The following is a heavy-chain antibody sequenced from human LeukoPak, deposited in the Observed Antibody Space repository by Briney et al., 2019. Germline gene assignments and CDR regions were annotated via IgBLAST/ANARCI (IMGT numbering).Heavy chain of an antibody. CDR1: GGTFSSYA. J-gene: IGHJ4*02. V-gene: IGHV1-69*13. Sequence: SVKVSCKASGGTFSSYAISWVRQAPGQGLEWMGGIITIFGTANYAQKFQGRVTITADESTSTAYMELSSLRSEDTAVYYCASGPGTPKGINYWGQGTLVTVSS. CDR3: ASGPGTPKGINY. CDR2: IITIFGTA. D-gene: IGHD1-26*01.